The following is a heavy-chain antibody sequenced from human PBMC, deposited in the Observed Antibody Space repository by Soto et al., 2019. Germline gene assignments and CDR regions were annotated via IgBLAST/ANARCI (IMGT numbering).Heavy chain of an antibody. J-gene: IGHJ4*02. Sequence: SLRLSCTTSGFSFGDYAMTWFRQAPGKGLEWVGFIRSKVYGGTTEYAASVKGRFTISRDDSKSVAYLQMNNLKTEDTAVYYCTRVHTTGPVIPDYWGQGTQVTVSS. CDR2: IRSKVYGGTT. V-gene: IGHV3-49*03. CDR3: TRVHTTGPVIPDY. CDR1: GFSFGDYA. D-gene: IGHD3-9*01.